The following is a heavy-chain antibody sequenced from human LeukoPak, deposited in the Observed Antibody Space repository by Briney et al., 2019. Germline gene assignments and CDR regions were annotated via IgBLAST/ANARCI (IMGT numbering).Heavy chain of an antibody. J-gene: IGHJ3*02. CDR3: ARGQARKHYCGSGTYYNREEDAFDI. D-gene: IGHD3-10*01. V-gene: IGHV3-7*01. CDR1: GFTFSSYW. Sequence: PGGSLRLSCAASGFTFSSYWMSWVRQAPGKGLEWVANIKQDGSEKYYVDSVKGRFTISRDNAKNSLYLQMSSLRSEDMAVYYCARGQARKHYCGSGTYYNREEDAFDIWGQGTMVTVSS. CDR2: IKQDGSEK.